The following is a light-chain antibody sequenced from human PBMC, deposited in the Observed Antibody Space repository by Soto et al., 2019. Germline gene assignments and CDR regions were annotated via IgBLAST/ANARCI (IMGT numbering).Light chain of an antibody. J-gene: IGKJ1*01. CDR1: QSVGSD. V-gene: IGKV3-15*01. Sequence: EIVMTQSPATLSVPPGERATLSCRASQSVGSDLAWYQQKPGQAPSLLIYGAFTRATGIPARFSGTGSGTEFTLTISSLQSEDFALYYCQQYNDWPLTFGQGTKVDIK. CDR2: GAF. CDR3: QQYNDWPLT.